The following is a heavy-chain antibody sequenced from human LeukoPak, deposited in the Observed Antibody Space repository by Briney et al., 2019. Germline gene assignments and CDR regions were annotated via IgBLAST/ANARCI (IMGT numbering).Heavy chain of an antibody. J-gene: IGHJ6*02. V-gene: IGHV3-23*01. CDR1: GFTFSSYA. CDR3: AKADTMVRGVYYGMDV. CDR2: ISGSGGST. Sequence: PGGSLGLSCAASGFTFSSYAMSWVRQAPGKGLEWVSAISGSGGSTYYADSVKGRFTISRDNSKNTLYLQMNSLRAEDTAVYYCAKADTMVRGVYYGMDVWGQGTTVTVSS. D-gene: IGHD3-10*01.